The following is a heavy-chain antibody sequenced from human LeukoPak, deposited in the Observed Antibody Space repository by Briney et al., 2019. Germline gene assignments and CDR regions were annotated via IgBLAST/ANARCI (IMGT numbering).Heavy chain of an antibody. CDR2: IIPIFGTA. V-gene: IGHV1-69*05. CDR3: ARTSARFRGNWSDP. D-gene: IGHD3-3*01. Sequence: GSSVKVSCKASGGTFSSYAISWVRQAPGQGLEWMGRIIPIFGTANYAQKFRGRVTITTDESTSTAYMELSSLRSEDTAVYYCARTSARFRGNWSDPWGQGTLVTVSS. J-gene: IGHJ5*02. CDR1: GGTFSSYA.